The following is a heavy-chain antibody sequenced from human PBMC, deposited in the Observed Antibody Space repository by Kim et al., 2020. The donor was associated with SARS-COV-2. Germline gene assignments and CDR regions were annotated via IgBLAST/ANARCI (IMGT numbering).Heavy chain of an antibody. J-gene: IGHJ4*02. Sequence: SKGYADSGKGRFTISRANAKNSLYLQMNSLRAEDTALYYCANGPLARENYWGQGTLVTVSS. CDR3: ANGPLARENY. V-gene: IGHV3-9*01. CDR2: SK. D-gene: IGHD1-26*01.